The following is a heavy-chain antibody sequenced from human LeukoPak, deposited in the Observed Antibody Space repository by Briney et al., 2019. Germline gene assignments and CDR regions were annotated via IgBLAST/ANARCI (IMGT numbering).Heavy chain of an antibody. V-gene: IGHV1-8*03. D-gene: IGHD2/OR15-2a*01. Sequence: GASVKVSCKASGYTFTSYDINWVRQATGQGLEWMGWMNPNSGNTGYAQKFQGRVTITRNTSISTAYMELSSLRSEDTAVYYCALSLPIEGIDYWGQGTLVTVSS. J-gene: IGHJ4*02. CDR1: GYTFTSYD. CDR3: ALSLPIEGIDY. CDR2: MNPNSGNT.